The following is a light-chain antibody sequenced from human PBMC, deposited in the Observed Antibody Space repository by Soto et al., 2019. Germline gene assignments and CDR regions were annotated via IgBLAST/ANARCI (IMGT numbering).Light chain of an antibody. J-gene: IGLJ1*01. V-gene: IGLV2-14*01. CDR1: SSDVGGYKY. Sequence: QSVLTQPASVSGSPGQSITISCTGTSSDVGGYKYVSWYQQHPGKAPKVMIYDVSNRPSGVSNRFSGSKSGNTASLTISGLQAEDEADYYCSSYTKSSTLYVFGTGTKVTVL. CDR3: SSYTKSSTLYV. CDR2: DVS.